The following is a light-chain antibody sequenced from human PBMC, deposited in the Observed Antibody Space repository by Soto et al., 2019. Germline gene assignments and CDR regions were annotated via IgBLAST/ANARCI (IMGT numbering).Light chain of an antibody. CDR2: WAS. CDR3: QQYESTPPT. CDR1: QSVLYSSNNKTY. V-gene: IGKV4-1*01. Sequence: DIVMTQSPDSLAVSLGERATINCKSSQSVLYSSNNKTYLAWYQQRPGQPPKLLIYWASTRESGVPDRFSVSGSGTDFTLTITSLQAEDVAVYYCQQYESTPPTFGQGTKLEIK. J-gene: IGKJ2*01.